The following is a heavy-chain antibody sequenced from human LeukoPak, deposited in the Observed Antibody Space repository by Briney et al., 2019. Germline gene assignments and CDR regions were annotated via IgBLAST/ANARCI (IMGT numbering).Heavy chain of an antibody. CDR3: ARTTVVAKYFDY. V-gene: IGHV4-39*07. CDR2: IYYSGGT. CDR1: GGSIRSSSYH. J-gene: IGHJ4*02. Sequence: SETLSLTCTVSGGSIRSSSYHWDWIRQPPGKGLEWIGNIYYSGGTYYNPSLKSRVTISVDTSKNQFSLKLSSVTAADTAVYYCARTTVVAKYFDYWGQGTLVTVSS. D-gene: IGHD4-23*01.